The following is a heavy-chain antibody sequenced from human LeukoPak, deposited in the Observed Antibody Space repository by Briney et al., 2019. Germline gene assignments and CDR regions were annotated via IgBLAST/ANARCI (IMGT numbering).Heavy chain of an antibody. J-gene: IGHJ4*02. CDR3: AREDDYGDYEGY. Sequence: SETLSLTCTVSGGSISSYYWSWIRQPAGKGLDWIGRIYTSGSTNYNPSLKSRVTMSVDTSKNQFSLKLSSVTAADTAVYYCAREDDYGDYEGYWGQGTLVTVSS. CDR2: IYTSGST. V-gene: IGHV4-4*07. D-gene: IGHD4-17*01. CDR1: GGSISSYY.